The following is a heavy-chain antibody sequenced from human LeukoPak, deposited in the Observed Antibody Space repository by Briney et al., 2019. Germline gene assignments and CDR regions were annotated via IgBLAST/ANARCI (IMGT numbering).Heavy chain of an antibody. CDR3: SHRSRSGGYPDY. CDR2: IYWDDDK. V-gene: IGHV2-5*02. Sequence: KMSGPTLVKPTQTLTLTCTFSGFSLSTSGVGVGWIRQPPGKALEWLALIYWDDDKLYSPSLKSRLTITKDTSKNQVVLTMTNMDHVDAATYYCSHRSRSGGYPDYWGQGTLVTVSS. J-gene: IGHJ4*02. D-gene: IGHD3-10*01. CDR1: GFSLSTSGVG.